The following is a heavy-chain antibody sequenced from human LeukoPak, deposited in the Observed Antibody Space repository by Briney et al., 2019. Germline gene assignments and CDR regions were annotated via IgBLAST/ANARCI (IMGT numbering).Heavy chain of an antibody. CDR3: ANIRLGSHPATDY. D-gene: IGHD7-27*01. V-gene: IGHV4-59*08. CDR1: GGSISSYY. Sequence: SETLSLTCTVSGGSISSYYWSWIRQPPGKGLEWIGYIYYSGSTNYNPSLKSRVTMSVDTSKSHFSLKLSSVTAADTAVYYCANIRLGSHPATDYWGQGTLVTVSS. J-gene: IGHJ4*02. CDR2: IYYSGST.